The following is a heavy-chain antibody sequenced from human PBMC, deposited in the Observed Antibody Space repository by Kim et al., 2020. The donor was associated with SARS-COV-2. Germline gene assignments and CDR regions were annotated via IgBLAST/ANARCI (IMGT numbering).Heavy chain of an antibody. CDR3: AREEVVPAAIYDGMDV. CDR2: ISSSSSYI. Sequence: GGSLRLSCAASGFTFSSYSMNWVRQAPGKGLEWVSSISSSSSYIYYADSVKGRFTISRDNAKNSLYLQMNSLRAEDTAVYYCAREEVVPAAIYDGMDVWGQGTTVTVSS. CDR1: GFTFSSYS. D-gene: IGHD2-2*02. V-gene: IGHV3-21*01. J-gene: IGHJ6*02.